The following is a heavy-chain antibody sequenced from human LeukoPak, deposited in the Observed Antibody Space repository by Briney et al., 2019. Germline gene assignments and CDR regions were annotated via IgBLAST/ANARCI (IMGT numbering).Heavy chain of an antibody. CDR1: GFTVSNNY. J-gene: IGHJ4*02. V-gene: IGHV3-53*01. CDR2: LYSGGNT. D-gene: IGHD6-19*01. Sequence: GGSLRLSCAASGFTVSNNYMSWVRQAPGKGLEWVSVLYSGGNTYYTDSVKGRFAISRDYSRNTVYLQMNSLRAEDTAVYYCARGFIAVARYWGQGTLVTVSS. CDR3: ARGFIAVARY.